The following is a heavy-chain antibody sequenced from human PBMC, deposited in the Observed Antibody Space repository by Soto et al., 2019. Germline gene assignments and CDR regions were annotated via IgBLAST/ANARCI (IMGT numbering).Heavy chain of an antibody. D-gene: IGHD1-1*01. CDR1: GYTFTRYG. CDR3: AKNGQLPYYYYGMDV. CDR2: ISGYNGDT. J-gene: IGHJ6*02. V-gene: IGHV1-18*01. Sequence: QGQLVQSGPEVKKPGASVKVSCKASGYTFTRYGISWVRQAPGQGLEWMGWISGYNGDTNYAQKVQGRVTMTIDTXXXXXXXXXXXXXXDXXXXXXCAKNGQLPYYYYGMDVWGQGTTVTVSS.